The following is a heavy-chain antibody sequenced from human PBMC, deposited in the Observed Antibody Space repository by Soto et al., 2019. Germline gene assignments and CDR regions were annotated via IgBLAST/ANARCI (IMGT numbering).Heavy chain of an antibody. V-gene: IGHV1-24*01. CDR3: ATDHSGYEKSYYYYYGMDD. CDR2: FDPEDGET. D-gene: IGHD5-12*01. CDR1: GYTLTELS. Sequence: QVQLVQSGAEVKKPGASVKVSCKVSGYTLTELSMHWVRQAPGKGLEWMGGFDPEDGETIYAQKFQGRVTMTEDTSTDTAYMELSSLRSEDTAVYYCATDHSGYEKSYYYYYGMDDWGQGTTVTVSS. J-gene: IGHJ6*02.